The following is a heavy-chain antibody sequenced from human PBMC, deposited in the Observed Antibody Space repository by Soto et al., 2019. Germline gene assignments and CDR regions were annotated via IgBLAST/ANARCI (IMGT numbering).Heavy chain of an antibody. Sequence: SETLSLTCIVSGVSISSGDDYWSWIRQPPGKGLEWIGYIYSSGSTYSNPSLRSRATISADTSKNQFSLKLTSVTAADTAVYYCARGGGYDYWGQGALVTVSS. CDR3: ARGGGYDY. V-gene: IGHV4-30-4*01. CDR1: GVSISSGDDY. D-gene: IGHD3-22*01. CDR2: IYSSGST. J-gene: IGHJ4*02.